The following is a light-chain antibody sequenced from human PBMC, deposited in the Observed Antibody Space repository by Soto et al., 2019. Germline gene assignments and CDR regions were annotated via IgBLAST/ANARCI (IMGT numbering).Light chain of an antibody. CDR2: GNS. CDR3: QSYDSSFYV. CDR1: SSNIGAGYD. Sequence: QSVVTQPPSVSGAPGQRVPISCTGSSSNIGAGYDVHWYQQLPGTAPKLLIYGNSNRPSGVPDRFSGSKSGTSASLAITGLQAEDEADYYCQSYDSSFYVFGTGTKVTVL. J-gene: IGLJ1*01. V-gene: IGLV1-40*01.